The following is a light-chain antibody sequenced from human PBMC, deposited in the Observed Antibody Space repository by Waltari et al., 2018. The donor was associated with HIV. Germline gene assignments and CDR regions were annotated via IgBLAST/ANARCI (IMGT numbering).Light chain of an antibody. CDR2: ATS. J-gene: IGKJ1*01. Sequence: DIQMTQSPSSLSASVRDRVTITCRASQNISNYLNWYQHKPGKPPELLIYATSSLQSGVPSRFSGSGSGTDFTLNISSLQPEDIATFYCQQSYSTPHTFGQGTKVEI. CDR1: QNISNY. CDR3: QQSYSTPHT. V-gene: IGKV1-39*01.